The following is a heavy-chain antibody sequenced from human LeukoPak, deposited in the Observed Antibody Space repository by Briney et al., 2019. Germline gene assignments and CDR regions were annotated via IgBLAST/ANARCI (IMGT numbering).Heavy chain of an antibody. CDR3: ATDPQHDGDF. J-gene: IGHJ4*02. CDR2: ISYDGSNK. CDR1: GFTFSSYG. V-gene: IGHV3-30*03. Sequence: PGGSLRLSCAASGFTFSSYGMHWVRQAPGKGLEWVAVISYDGSNKYYADSVKGRFTISRDNSKNMLYLQMNSLRVADTAVYYCATDPQHDGDFWGQGTLVTVSS. D-gene: IGHD1-1*01.